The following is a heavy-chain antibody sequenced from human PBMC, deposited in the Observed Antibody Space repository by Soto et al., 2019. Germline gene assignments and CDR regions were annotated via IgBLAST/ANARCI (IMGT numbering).Heavy chain of an antibody. CDR2: IRSKAYGGTT. V-gene: IGHV3-49*05. CDR1: GFTFGDYA. CDR3: TRDEGIIMIFQRDDY. J-gene: IGHJ4*02. Sequence: EVQLVESGGGLVKPGRSLRLSCTASGFTFGDYAMSWFRQAPGKGLEWVGFIRSKAYGGTTEYAASVKGRFTISRDDSKSIAYLQMNSLKTEDTAVYYCTRDEGIIMIFQRDDYWGQGTLVTVSS. D-gene: IGHD3-22*01.